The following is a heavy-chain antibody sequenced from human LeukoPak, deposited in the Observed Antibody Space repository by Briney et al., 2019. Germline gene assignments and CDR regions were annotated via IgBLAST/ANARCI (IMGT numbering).Heavy chain of an antibody. V-gene: IGHV6-1*01. CDR2: TYYRSKWFN. J-gene: IGHJ3*02. CDR1: GDSVSNNSTP. CDR3: ARDRNRAFDI. Sequence: SHTLTLTCDISGDSVSNNSTPWNWIRQSPSSDLEWLGRTYYRSKWFNDYEVSVKSRITSEPDTCRCQFSLQLKRVTPEETAVYYCARDRNRAFDIWGQGTMVTVS. D-gene: IGHD2/OR15-2a*01.